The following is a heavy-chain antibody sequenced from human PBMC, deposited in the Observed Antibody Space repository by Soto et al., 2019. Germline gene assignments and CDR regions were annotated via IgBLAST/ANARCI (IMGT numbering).Heavy chain of an antibody. CDR1: SGSISSSNYY. Sequence: PSETLSLTCTVSSGSISSSNYYWGWVRQPPGKGLEWIATIYYSGTTYYNPSLKSRVTMSVDTSKNQFSLKLSSVTAADTAVYYCARRRRNGDYFDCWGQGTLVTVSS. CDR3: ARRRRNGDYFDC. D-gene: IGHD2-8*01. CDR2: IYYSGTT. J-gene: IGHJ4*02. V-gene: IGHV4-39*01.